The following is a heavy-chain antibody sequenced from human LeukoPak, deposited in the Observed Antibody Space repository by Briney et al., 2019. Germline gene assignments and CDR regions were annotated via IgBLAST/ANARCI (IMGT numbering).Heavy chain of an antibody. CDR2: IYPGDSDT. CDR1: GYSFTSYW. CDR3: ARPISSAYSSSWYGAFDI. V-gene: IGHV5-51*01. J-gene: IGHJ3*02. D-gene: IGHD6-13*01. Sequence: GESLKISCQGSGYSFTSYWIGWVRQMPGKGLEWMGIIYPGDSDTRYSPSFQGQVTISADKSISTAYLQWSSLKASDTAMYYCARPISSAYSSSWYGAFDIWGQGTMVTVSS.